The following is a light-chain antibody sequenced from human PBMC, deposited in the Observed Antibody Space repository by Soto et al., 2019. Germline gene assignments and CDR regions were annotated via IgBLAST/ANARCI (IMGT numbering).Light chain of an antibody. CDR2: KAS. CDR1: QSITTW. Sequence: DIQMTQSPSTLSASVGDRVTLTCRASQSITTWLAWYQQKPGKAPKLLFYKASTLETGVPSRFSGSGSGTDFTLTISSLQPDDFATYYCQQYDTYSRTFGQGTKLEIK. V-gene: IGKV1-5*03. CDR3: QQYDTYSRT. J-gene: IGKJ2*01.